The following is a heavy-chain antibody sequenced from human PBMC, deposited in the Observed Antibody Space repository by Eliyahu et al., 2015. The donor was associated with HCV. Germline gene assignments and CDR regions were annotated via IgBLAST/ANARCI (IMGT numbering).Heavy chain of an antibody. D-gene: IGHD6-13*01. V-gene: IGHV3-30*18. CDR3: AKARGSWPIFDY. CDR1: GFTFSSYG. CDR2: ISYDGSNK. J-gene: IGHJ4*02. Sequence: QVQLVESGGGVVQPGRSLRPSCAASGFTFSSYGMHWVRQXPGKGLEWVGVISYDGSNKYYADSVKGRFTISRDNSKNTLYLQMNSLRAEDTAVYYCAKARGSWPIFDYWGQGTLVTVSS.